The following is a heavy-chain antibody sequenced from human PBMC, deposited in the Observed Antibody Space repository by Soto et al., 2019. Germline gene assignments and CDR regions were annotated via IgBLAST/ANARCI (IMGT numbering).Heavy chain of an antibody. CDR1: GGSMRSISYY. CDR2: IYYSGST. J-gene: IGHJ4*02. V-gene: IGHV4-39*01. CDR3: ASKQQLAPFDY. D-gene: IGHD6-13*01. Sequence: SETLSVTRTVSGGSMRSISYYWVWIRQPPGKGLEWIGSIYYSGSTYYNPSLKSRVTISVDTSKNQFSLKLSSLTASDTAVYYCASKQQLAPFDYWGQGTLVTVSS.